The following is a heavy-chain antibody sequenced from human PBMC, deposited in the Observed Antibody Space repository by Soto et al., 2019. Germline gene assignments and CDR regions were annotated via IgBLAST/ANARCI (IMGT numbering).Heavy chain of an antibody. CDR2: INHSGST. J-gene: IGHJ3*02. V-gene: IGHV4-34*01. CDR1: GGSFICYY. Sequence: SETLSLTCAVYGGSFICYYGSWIRKPPGKGLEWIGEINHSGSTNYNPSLKSRVTISVDTSKNQFSLKLSSVTAADTAVYYCARVVRRALRAFDIWGQGTMVTVSS. CDR3: ARVVRRALRAFDI.